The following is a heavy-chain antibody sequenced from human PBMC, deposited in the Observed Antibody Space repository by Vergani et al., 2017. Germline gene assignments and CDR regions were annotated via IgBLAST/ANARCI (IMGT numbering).Heavy chain of an antibody. D-gene: IGHD2-21*02. CDR1: GYTFTSYG. V-gene: IGHV1-18*01. Sequence: QVQLVQSGAEVKKPGASVKVSCKASGYTFTSYGISWVRQAPGQGLEWMGWISAYNGNTNYAQKLQGRVTMTTDTSTSTAYMELRSLRSEDTAVYYCASFCGGDCYPNWFDPWGQGTLVTVSS. CDR2: ISAYNGNT. CDR3: ASFCGGDCYPNWFDP. J-gene: IGHJ5*02.